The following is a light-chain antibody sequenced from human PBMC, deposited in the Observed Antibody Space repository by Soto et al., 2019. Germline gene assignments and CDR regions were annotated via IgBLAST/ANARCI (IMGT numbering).Light chain of an antibody. V-gene: IGLV8-61*01. CDR3: VLYMGTGRVV. CDR1: SGSVSSSYY. Sequence: QAVVTQEPSFSVSPGGPVTLTCGLSSGSVSSSYYPSWYQQIPGQAPRTLIYTTNTRSSGVPDRFSGSILGNKAALTITGAQADDECDYYCVLYMGTGRVVFGGGTKLTVL. J-gene: IGLJ3*02. CDR2: TTN.